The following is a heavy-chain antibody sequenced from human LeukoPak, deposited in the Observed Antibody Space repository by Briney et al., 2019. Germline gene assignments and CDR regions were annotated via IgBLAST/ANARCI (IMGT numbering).Heavy chain of an antibody. J-gene: IGHJ6*04. CDR1: GYTFTSYY. V-gene: IGHV1-46*01. D-gene: IGHD2-2*01. CDR2: INPSGSST. Sequence: GASVKVSCKASGYTFTSYYMHWVRQAPGQGLEWKGIINPSGSSTSYAQKFQGRVTMTRDTSTTTVYMELSSLRSEDTAVYYCARSANRGRLGGCSSTSCSYYYYGMDVWGKGTTVTVSS. CDR3: ARSANRGRLGGCSSTSCSYYYYGMDV.